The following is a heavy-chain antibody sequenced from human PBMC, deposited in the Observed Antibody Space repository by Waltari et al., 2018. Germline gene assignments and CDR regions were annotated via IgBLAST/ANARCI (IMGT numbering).Heavy chain of an antibody. CDR3: TRGQLSGLSY. CDR1: GFTFGDYA. V-gene: IGHV3-49*04. Sequence: EVQLVESGGGLVQPGRSLRLSCTASGFTFGDYAMSWVRQAPGKGLEWVGFSRSKAYGGTTEYAASVKGRFTISRDDSKSIAYLQMNSLKTEDTAVYYCTRGQLSGLSYWGQGTLVTVSS. CDR2: SRSKAYGGTT. D-gene: IGHD5-18*01. J-gene: IGHJ4*02.